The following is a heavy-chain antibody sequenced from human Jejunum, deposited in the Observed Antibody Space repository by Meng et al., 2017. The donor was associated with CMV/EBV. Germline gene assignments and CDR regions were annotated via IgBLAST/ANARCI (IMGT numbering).Heavy chain of an antibody. V-gene: IGHV3-53*01. CDR1: GFTVINKF. D-gene: IGHD2-15*01. Sequence: CAASGFTVINKFMSWVRQAPGKGPEWVSVVYSVGSTFYTDSVKGRFTISRDNAKNTVYLQMNSLTAEDTAVYYCAREPWVGDGMDVWGQGTTVTVSS. CDR2: VYSVGST. J-gene: IGHJ6*02. CDR3: AREPWVGDGMDV.